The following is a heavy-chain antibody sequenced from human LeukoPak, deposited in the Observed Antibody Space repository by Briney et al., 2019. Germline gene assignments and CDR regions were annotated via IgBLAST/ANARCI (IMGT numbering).Heavy chain of an antibody. Sequence: GGSLRLSCAASGFTFSSYDMHWVRQAPGKGLEWVAVISYDGSNKYYADSVKGRFTISRDNSKNTLYLQMNSLRAEDTAVYYCARDLLRYFDWSPHAFDIWGQGTMVTVSS. V-gene: IGHV3-30-3*01. J-gene: IGHJ3*02. CDR2: ISYDGSNK. CDR3: ARDLLRYFDWSPHAFDI. D-gene: IGHD3-9*01. CDR1: GFTFSSYD.